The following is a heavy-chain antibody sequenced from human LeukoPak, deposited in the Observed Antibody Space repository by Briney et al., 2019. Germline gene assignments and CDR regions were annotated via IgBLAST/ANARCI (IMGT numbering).Heavy chain of an antibody. Sequence: ASVKVSCKASGYTFTGYYMHWVRHAPGQGLEWMGRINPNSGGTNYAQKFQGRVTMTRDTSISTAYMELSRLRSDDTAVYYCARVGYDILTGYHAQGYYYYYGMDVWGQGTTVTVSS. CDR1: GYTFTGYY. CDR2: INPNSGGT. D-gene: IGHD3-9*01. V-gene: IGHV1-2*06. CDR3: ARVGYDILTGYHAQGYYYYYGMDV. J-gene: IGHJ6*02.